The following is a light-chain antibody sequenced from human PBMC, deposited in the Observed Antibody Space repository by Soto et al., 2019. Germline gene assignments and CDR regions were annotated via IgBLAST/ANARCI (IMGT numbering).Light chain of an antibody. CDR1: QGVSTF. CDR3: QQSYSSPFT. Sequence: DIQMTQSPSSLSASIGDRLIITCRTSQGVSTFLNWYRQKAGEAPRLLIYTASSLQSGVPSRLSGGGSGTEFTLTINSLQPEDFGTYFCQQSYSSPFTFGPGTRVDVK. J-gene: IGKJ3*01. V-gene: IGKV1-39*01. CDR2: TAS.